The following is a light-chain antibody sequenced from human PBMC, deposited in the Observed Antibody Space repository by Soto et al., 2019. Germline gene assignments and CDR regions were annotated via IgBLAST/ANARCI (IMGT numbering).Light chain of an antibody. J-gene: IGKJ2*01. Sequence: EIVLTQSPATLSLFPGERATLSCRASQSVIRDLAWYQQKPGQAPRLLIYDVSNRATGIPARFSGSGSGTDFTLTISSLEPEDFAVYYCQQRSNWPSTFGQGTKLEIK. V-gene: IGKV3-11*01. CDR1: QSVIRD. CDR3: QQRSNWPST. CDR2: DVS.